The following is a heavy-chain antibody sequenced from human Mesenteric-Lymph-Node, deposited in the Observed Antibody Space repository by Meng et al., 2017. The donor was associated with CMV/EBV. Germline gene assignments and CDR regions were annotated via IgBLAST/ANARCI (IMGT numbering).Heavy chain of an antibody. V-gene: IGHV3-7*01. J-gene: IGHJ4*02. CDR1: GFTFSNAW. D-gene: IGHD3-10*01. Sequence: GESLKISCAASGFTFSNAWMSWVRQAPGKGLEWVANIKADGSEKYYVDSVKGRFTVSRDNAKNSLYLQMNSLRAEDTAVYYCACNSGDCWGQGTLVTVSS. CDR2: IKADGSEK. CDR3: ACNSGDC.